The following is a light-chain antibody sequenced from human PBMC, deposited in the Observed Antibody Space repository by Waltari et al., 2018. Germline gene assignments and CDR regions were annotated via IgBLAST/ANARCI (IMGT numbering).Light chain of an antibody. V-gene: IGKV1-5*03. CDR2: KAS. Sequence: DIQMTQSPSTLSASVGDTVTITCRASQSIDNWLAWYQQKPGKAPKLLIHKASTLESGVPSRFSGSGSGTEFTLTISSLQPDDFATYYCQQCDTYSFTFGQGTKLEIK. CDR1: QSIDNW. CDR3: QQCDTYSFT. J-gene: IGKJ2*01.